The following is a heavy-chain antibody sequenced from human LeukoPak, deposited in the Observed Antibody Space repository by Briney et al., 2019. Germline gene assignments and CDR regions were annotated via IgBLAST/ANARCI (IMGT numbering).Heavy chain of an antibody. V-gene: IGHV3-7*01. CDR2: IKQDGSEK. CDR1: GFTFSSYW. J-gene: IGHJ4*02. Sequence: GGSLRLSCAASGFTFSSYWMSWVRQAPGKGLEWVANIKQDGSEKYYVDSVKGRFTISRDNAKNSLYLQMNSLRAEGTAVYYCARIYSSSSRYNRPGYWGQGTLVTVSS. D-gene: IGHD6-13*01. CDR3: ARIYSSSSRYNRPGY.